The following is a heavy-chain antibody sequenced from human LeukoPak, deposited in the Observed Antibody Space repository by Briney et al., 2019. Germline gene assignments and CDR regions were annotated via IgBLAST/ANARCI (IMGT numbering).Heavy chain of an antibody. J-gene: IGHJ6*03. CDR3: ARHLRGWYYMDV. CDR1: GGSISSSSYY. V-gene: IGHV4-39*01. Sequence: SETLSLTCTVSGGSISSSSYYWGWIRQPPGKGLEWIGSIYYSGSTYYNPSLKSRVTISVDTSKNQFSLKLSSVTAADTAVHYCARHLRGWYYMDVWGKGTTVTVSS. CDR2: IYYSGST. D-gene: IGHD2-15*01.